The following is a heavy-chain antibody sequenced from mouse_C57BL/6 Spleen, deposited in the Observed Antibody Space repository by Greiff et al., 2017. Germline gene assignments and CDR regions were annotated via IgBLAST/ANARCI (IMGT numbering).Heavy chain of an antibody. CDR1: GFTFSDYG. D-gene: IGHD1-1*01. CDR3: ARHNYGSSGAMDY. V-gene: IGHV5-15*04. J-gene: IGHJ4*01. CDR2: ISNLAYSI. Sequence: EVKLVESGGGLVQPGGSLKLSCAASGFTFSDYGMAWVRQAPRKGPEWVAFISNLAYSIYYADTVTGRFTISRENAKNTLYLDMSSLRSEDTAMYYCARHNYGSSGAMDYWGQGTSVTVSS.